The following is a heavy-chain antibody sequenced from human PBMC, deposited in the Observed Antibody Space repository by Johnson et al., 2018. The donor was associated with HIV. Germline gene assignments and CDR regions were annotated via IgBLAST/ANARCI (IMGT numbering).Heavy chain of an antibody. D-gene: IGHD6-13*01. J-gene: IGHJ3*02. Sequence: VQLVESGGGLAKPGGSLRLSCAASGFTFSSYDMHWVRQAPGKGLEWVSAISGSGGSTYYADSVKGRFTISRDNSKNTLYLQMNSLRAEDTAVYYCARDGLAARVVGAFDIWGQGTMVTVSS. CDR3: ARDGLAARVVGAFDI. CDR2: ISGSGGST. V-gene: IGHV3-23*04. CDR1: GFTFSSYD.